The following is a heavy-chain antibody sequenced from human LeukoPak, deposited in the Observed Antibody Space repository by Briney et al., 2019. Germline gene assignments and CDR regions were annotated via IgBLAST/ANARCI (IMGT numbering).Heavy chain of an antibody. Sequence: GGSLRLSCAASGFTFSSYAMSWVRQAPGKGLEWVSYISSGGSFIYYADSVKGRFTISRDNAKNSLYLQMNSLRAEDTAVYYCARTPHYYDTSGYYVDCWGQGTLVTVSS. J-gene: IGHJ4*02. D-gene: IGHD3-22*01. CDR1: GFTFSSYA. V-gene: IGHV3-21*05. CDR3: ARTPHYYDTSGYYVDC. CDR2: ISSGGSFI.